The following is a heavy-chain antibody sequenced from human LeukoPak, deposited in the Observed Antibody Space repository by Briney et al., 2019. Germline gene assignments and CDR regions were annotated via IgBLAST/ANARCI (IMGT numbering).Heavy chain of an antibody. J-gene: IGHJ4*02. CDR1: GGTFSSYA. D-gene: IGHD5-12*01. CDR3: ARKPRGYSGYEDY. V-gene: IGHV1-8*02. Sequence: ASVKVSCKASGGTFSSYAINWVRQATGQGLEWMGWMNPNSGNTGYAQKFQGRVTMTRNTSISTAYMELSSLRSEDTAVYYCARKPRGYSGYEDYWGQGTLVTVSS. CDR2: MNPNSGNT.